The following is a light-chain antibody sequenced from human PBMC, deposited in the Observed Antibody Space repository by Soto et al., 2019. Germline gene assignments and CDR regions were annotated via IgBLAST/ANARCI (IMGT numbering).Light chain of an antibody. Sequence: EIVLTQSPGTLSLSPGERATLSCRASQSVSSSYLAWYQQKPGQAPGLLIYGASSRATGIPDRFSGSGSGTDLTLTISSLAPEDFAGYYCQQYGSSPFTFGPGTKVDIK. CDR1: QSVSSSY. CDR3: QQYGSSPFT. J-gene: IGKJ3*01. V-gene: IGKV3-20*01. CDR2: GAS.